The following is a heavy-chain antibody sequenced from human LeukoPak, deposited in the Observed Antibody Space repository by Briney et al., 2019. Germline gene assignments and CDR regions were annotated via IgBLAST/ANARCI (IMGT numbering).Heavy chain of an antibody. CDR3: ARNGCSSTSCYYYYYYYYMDV. CDR2: ISSSSSYI. Sequence: GGSLRLSCAASGFTLSSYSMNWVRQAPGKGLEWVSSISSSSSYIYYADSVKGRFTISRDNAKNSLYLQMNSLRAEDTAVYYCARNGCSSTSCYYYYYYYYMDVWGKGTTVTVSS. J-gene: IGHJ6*03. CDR1: GFTLSSYS. V-gene: IGHV3-21*01. D-gene: IGHD2-2*01.